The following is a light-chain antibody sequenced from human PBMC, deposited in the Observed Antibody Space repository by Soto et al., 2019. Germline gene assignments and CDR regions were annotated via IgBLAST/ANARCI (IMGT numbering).Light chain of an antibody. CDR2: GAS. CDR3: QPYRLSMP. J-gene: IGKJ5*01. Sequence: EIVLTQSPGTLSLSPGDTATLSCRASQSLSSSYLAWYQQRPGQAPRLLIYGASSRATGIPDRFSGSGSGTDLPLTIRRLDPETFAVYYCQPYRLSMPFGQEPRLEIE. CDR1: QSLSSSY. V-gene: IGKV3-20*01.